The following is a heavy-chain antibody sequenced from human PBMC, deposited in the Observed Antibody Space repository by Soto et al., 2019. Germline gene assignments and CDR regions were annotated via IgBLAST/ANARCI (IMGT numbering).Heavy chain of an antibody. CDR1: RGSIYTGGYY. J-gene: IGHJ5*02. D-gene: IGHD3-10*01. CDR3: ARARSGTYYNPAWFDP. V-gene: IGHV4-31*03. Sequence: QMQMQESGPGLVEPSQTLSLTCTVSRGSIYTGGYYWTWIRQHPGKALEWIGYIYVSGSTYYNPSLKSRVAISIDPSKNQCSLQLNSVSAADTAVYYCARARSGTYYNPAWFDPWGQGALVTVSS. CDR2: IYVSGST.